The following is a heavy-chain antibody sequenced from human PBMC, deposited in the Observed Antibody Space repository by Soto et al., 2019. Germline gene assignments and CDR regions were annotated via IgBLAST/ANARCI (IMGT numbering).Heavy chain of an antibody. CDR3: ARDRRANP. V-gene: IGHV3-21*01. Sequence: GGTLSRYSLNWVRQAPGKGLEWVSSISSSSSYIYYADSVKGRFTISRDNAKNSLYLQMNSLRAEDTAVYYCARDRRANPWGQGTLVTVSS. CDR2: ISSSSSYI. J-gene: IGHJ5*02. CDR1: GGTLSRYS.